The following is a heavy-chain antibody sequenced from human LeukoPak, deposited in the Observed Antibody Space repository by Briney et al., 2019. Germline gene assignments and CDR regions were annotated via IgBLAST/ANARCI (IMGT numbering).Heavy chain of an antibody. CDR2: IYYSGYT. V-gene: IGHV4-59*13. D-gene: IGHD6-25*01. CDR1: GGSISGYY. Sequence: SETLSLTCTVSGGSISGYYWNWIRQPPGKGLEWIDYIYYSGYTSNNCPLKSRVTISVDTSKNQFSLKLTSVTAADTAVYYCARGRITEANTGTFDIWGQGTVVTVSS. CDR3: ARGRITEANTGTFDI. J-gene: IGHJ3*02.